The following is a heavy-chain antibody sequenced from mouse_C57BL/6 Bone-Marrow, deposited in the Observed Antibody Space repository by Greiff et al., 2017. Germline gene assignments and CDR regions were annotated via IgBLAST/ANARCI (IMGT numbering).Heavy chain of an antibody. V-gene: IGHV5-16*01. CDR2: INYDGSST. J-gene: IGHJ1*03. CDR3: AREDSNLIYWYFDV. CDR1: GFTFSDYY. D-gene: IGHD2-5*01. Sequence: EVHLVESEGGLVQPGSSMKLSCTASGFTFSDYYMAWVRQVPEKGLEWVANINYDGSSTYYLDSLKSRFIISRDNAKNILYLQMSSLKSEDTATYYCAREDSNLIYWYFDVWGTGTTVTVSS.